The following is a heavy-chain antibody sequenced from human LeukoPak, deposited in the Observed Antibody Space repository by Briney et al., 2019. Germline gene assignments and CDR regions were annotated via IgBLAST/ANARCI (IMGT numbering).Heavy chain of an antibody. V-gene: IGHV4-34*01. CDR3: ARAPGYSSGWYREYYFDY. J-gene: IGHJ4*02. D-gene: IGHD6-19*01. CDR2: INHSGST. CDR1: GGSFSGYY. Sequence: SETLSLTCAVYGGSFSGYYWSWIRQPPGKGLEWIGGINHSGSTNYNPSLKSRVTISVDTSKNQFSLKLSSVTAADTAVYYCARAPGYSSGWYREYYFDYWGQGTLVTVSS.